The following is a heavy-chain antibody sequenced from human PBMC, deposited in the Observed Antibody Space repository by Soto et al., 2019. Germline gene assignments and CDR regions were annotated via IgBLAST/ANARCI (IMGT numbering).Heavy chain of an antibody. V-gene: IGHV3-48*02. CDR1: GFTFSSYN. Sequence: EVQLVESGGGLVQPGGSLRLSCAASGFTFSSYNMNWVRQATVKELEWVSYISSSSSTIYYADSVKGRFTISRDNAKNSLYLQMNSLRDEDTAVYYCSRRSLGTSLDAFDILGQGTMVTVSS. J-gene: IGHJ3*02. D-gene: IGHD6-13*01. CDR2: ISSSSSTI. CDR3: SRRSLGTSLDAFDI.